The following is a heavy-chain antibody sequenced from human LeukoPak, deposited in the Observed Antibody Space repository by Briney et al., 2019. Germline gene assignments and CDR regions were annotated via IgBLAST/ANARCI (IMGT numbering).Heavy chain of an antibody. CDR1: GFIVSSCY. J-gene: IGHJ4*02. CDR3: SRVGGSYYNF. Sequence: GGSLRLSCAASGFIVSSCYMCWVRQASAKGLEWCSVLYNIDIAYYADSVRGRFTHSRDNSKNTLYLQMNSLRAEDTALYYCSRVGGSYYNFWGQGTLVTVSS. D-gene: IGHD1-26*01. V-gene: IGHV3-66*01. CDR2: LYNIDIA.